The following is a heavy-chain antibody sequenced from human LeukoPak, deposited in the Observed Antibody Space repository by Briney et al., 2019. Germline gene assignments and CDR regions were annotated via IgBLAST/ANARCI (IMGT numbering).Heavy chain of an antibody. D-gene: IGHD6-19*01. CDR2: IYRSGTT. Sequence: SETLSLTCTVSGGSISITRYYWGWIRQPPGKGLEWIGEIYRSGTTNYKPSLKSRVTISLDKSRNHFSLKLTSVTAADSAVYYCARRSPYSTGWSSYFDYWGQGALVTVSS. V-gene: IGHV4-39*07. CDR3: ARRSPYSTGWSSYFDY. CDR1: GGSISITRYY. J-gene: IGHJ4*02.